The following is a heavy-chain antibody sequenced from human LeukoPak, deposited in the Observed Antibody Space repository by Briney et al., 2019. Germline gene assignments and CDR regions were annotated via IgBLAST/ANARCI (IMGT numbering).Heavy chain of an antibody. CDR1: GYTFTGYY. CDR3: ARARNYDMLTGYYIFDY. V-gene: IGHV1-2*02. Sequence: ASVKVSCKASGYTFTGYYMHWVRQAPGQGLEWMGWINPNSGGTNYAQKFQGRVTMTRDTSISTAYMELSRLRSDDTAVYYCARARNYDMLTGYYIFDYWGQGTLVTVSS. J-gene: IGHJ4*02. CDR2: INPNSGGT. D-gene: IGHD3-9*01.